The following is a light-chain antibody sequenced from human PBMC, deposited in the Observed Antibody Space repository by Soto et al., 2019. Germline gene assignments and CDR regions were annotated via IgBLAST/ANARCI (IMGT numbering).Light chain of an antibody. J-gene: IGKJ1*01. CDR3: QQSYSTPWT. CDR2: AAS. V-gene: IGKV1-39*01. Sequence: DIQMTQSPSSLYPYVGSVFTIACRASQSISTYLNWYQHKPGKAPEVLIYAASNLQSGVPSRFSGSGSGTDCTLTSSSLQPEDFATYYCQQSYSTPWTFGQGTKVDIK. CDR1: QSISTY.